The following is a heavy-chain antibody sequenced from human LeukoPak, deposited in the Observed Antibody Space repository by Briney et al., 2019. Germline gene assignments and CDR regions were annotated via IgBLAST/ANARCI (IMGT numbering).Heavy chain of an antibody. J-gene: IGHJ6*03. CDR3: ARGLMVRGVIITVDYYYYMDV. CDR2: IIPIFGTA. D-gene: IGHD3-10*01. Sequence: SVTVSCKASGGTFSSYAISWVRQAPGQGLEWMGVIIPIFGTANYAQKFQGRVTITTDESTSTAYMELSSLRSEDTAVYYCARGLMVRGVIITVDYYYYMDVWGKGTTVTVSS. CDR1: GGTFSSYA. V-gene: IGHV1-69*05.